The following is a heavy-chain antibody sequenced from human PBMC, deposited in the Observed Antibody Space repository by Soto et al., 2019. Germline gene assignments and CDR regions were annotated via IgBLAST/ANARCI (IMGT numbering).Heavy chain of an antibody. V-gene: IGHV3-23*01. CDR3: ARGKSGYFQH. D-gene: IGHD2-15*01. CDR2: ISGSGGST. Sequence: GWSLRLSCASSVFTFISYAMSWVRQAPGKGLEWVSAISGSGGSTYYADSVKGRFTISRDNSKNTLYLQMNSLRAEDTAVYYCARGKSGYFQHWGQGTLVTVSS. J-gene: IGHJ1*01. CDR1: VFTFISYA.